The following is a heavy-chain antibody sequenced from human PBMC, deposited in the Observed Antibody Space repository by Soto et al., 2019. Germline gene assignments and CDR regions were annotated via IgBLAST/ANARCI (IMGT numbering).Heavy chain of an antibody. CDR1: GVSISSDKW. J-gene: IGHJ5*02. CDR2: ISHRGST. V-gene: IGHV4-4*02. Sequence: QVHLQESGPGLVKPSGTLALTCAVSGVSISSDKWWTWVRQPPGKGLEWIGEISHRGSTNYSPSFKSRLSLSVDTTKTQFSLRLTSVTAADTAVYYCAAIPLTSGVVSGRFDPWGQGIMVTVSS. CDR3: AAIPLTSGVVSGRFDP. D-gene: IGHD3-3*01.